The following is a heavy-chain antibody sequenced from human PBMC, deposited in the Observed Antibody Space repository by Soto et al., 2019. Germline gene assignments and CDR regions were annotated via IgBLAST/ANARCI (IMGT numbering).Heavy chain of an antibody. Sequence: QVQLVQSGAEVKKPGSSVKVSCKASGGTFSSYAISWVRQAPGQGLEWMGGIIPIFGTANYAQKFQGRVTITADESTSTAYMELSSLRSEDTAVYYCARTLIQLWPPARGDYYGMDVCGQGTTVTVSS. CDR2: IIPIFGTA. CDR3: ARTLIQLWPPARGDYYGMDV. J-gene: IGHJ6*02. D-gene: IGHD5-18*01. CDR1: GGTFSSYA. V-gene: IGHV1-69*12.